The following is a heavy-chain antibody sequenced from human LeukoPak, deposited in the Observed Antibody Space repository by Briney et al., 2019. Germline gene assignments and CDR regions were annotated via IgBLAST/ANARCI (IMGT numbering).Heavy chain of an antibody. CDR1: GYTFTSYG. CDR2: ISAYNGNT. V-gene: IGHV1-18*01. J-gene: IGHJ5*02. Sequence: GASVKVSCKASGYTFTSYGISWVRQAPGQGLEWMGWISAYNGNTNYAQKLQGRVTVTTDTSTSTAYMELRSLRSDGTAVYYCATLQDPFFWSGYSSFRYWFDPWGQGTLVTVSS. CDR3: ATLQDPFFWSGYSSFRYWFDP. D-gene: IGHD3-3*01.